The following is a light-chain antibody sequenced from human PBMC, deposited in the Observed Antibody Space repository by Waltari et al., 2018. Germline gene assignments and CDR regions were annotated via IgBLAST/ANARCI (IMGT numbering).Light chain of an antibody. Sequence: SALTQPASVSGSPGQSITISCTDTSSDIGTYNFVSWYQEYPGKAPKLIIYEATKRPSGVSDRFSASKSGNTASLTISGLQADDEADYSCCSYAGGTAYVFGTGTRVTVL. CDR1: SSDIGTYNF. CDR2: EAT. V-gene: IGLV2-23*01. CDR3: CSYAGGTAYV. J-gene: IGLJ1*01.